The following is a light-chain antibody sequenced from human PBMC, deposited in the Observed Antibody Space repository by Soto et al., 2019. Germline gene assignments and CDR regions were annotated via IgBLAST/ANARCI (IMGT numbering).Light chain of an antibody. CDR3: SSYTSSTTLDVV. Sequence: QSALTQPASVSGSPGQSITISCTGTSSDVGGHNYVSWYQQHPGTAPKLMIYEVTNRPSGVSNRFSGSKSGNTASLTISGLQAEDEGDYYCSSYTSSTTLDVVFGGGTKLTVL. V-gene: IGLV2-14*01. CDR2: EVT. J-gene: IGLJ2*01. CDR1: SSDVGGHNY.